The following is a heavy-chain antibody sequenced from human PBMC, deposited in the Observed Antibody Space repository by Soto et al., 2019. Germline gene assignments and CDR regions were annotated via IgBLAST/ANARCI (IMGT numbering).Heavy chain of an antibody. CDR1: GGSISSSRCH. Sequence: SETLSLTCTVSGGSISSSRCHWGWIRQPPGKGLEWIASIKYSGTTFYNPSLKSRVTLSVDTSKNQFALKLSSVTAAETAVYYCARHGFTGSYYDVFDIWGQGTMVTVSS. CDR3: ARHGFTGSYYDVFDI. J-gene: IGHJ3*02. D-gene: IGHD1-26*01. V-gene: IGHV4-39*01. CDR2: IKYSGTT.